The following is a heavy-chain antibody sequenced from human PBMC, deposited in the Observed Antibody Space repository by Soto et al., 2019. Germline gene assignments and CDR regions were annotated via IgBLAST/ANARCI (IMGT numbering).Heavy chain of an antibody. CDR1: GFIFTDYW. V-gene: IGHV3-74*01. CDR2: IKSDESTT. CDR3: ARGARNYYCFDW. Sequence: EVQLVESGGGLVQPGGSLRLSCAASGFIFTDYWIHWVRQAPGKGLVWVSRIKSDESTTNYADSVGGRLTISRDNAKNTLYLQINRLRAEDTAVNYCARGARNYYCFDWWGQGTVVTVSS. D-gene: IGHD3-10*01. J-gene: IGHJ4*02.